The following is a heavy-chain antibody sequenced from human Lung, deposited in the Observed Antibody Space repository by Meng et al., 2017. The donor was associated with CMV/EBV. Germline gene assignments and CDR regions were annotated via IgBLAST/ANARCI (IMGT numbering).Heavy chain of an antibody. CDR2: INPNSGGT. V-gene: IGHV1-2*02. J-gene: IGHJ4*02. D-gene: IGHD3-3*01. Sequence: TCTDYSIHWGRQAPGQGLEWMGWINPNSGGTNYAQKFQGRVTMTRDTSSSTAYMELSSLRSDDTAVYFCARDYDFWKNYLDYWGQGTLVTVSS. CDR3: ARDYDFWKNYLDY. CDR1: TCTDYS.